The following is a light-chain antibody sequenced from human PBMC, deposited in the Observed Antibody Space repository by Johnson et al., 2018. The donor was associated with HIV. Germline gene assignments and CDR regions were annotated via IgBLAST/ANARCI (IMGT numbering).Light chain of an antibody. Sequence: QSVLTQPPSVSAAPGQKVTISCSGSSSNIGNNYVSWYQQVPGAAPKLLIYDNNKRPSGIPDRFSGSKSGTSATLGITGLQTGDEADYYCGAWDSSVSAPYVFGTGTTVTVL. CDR2: DNN. CDR3: GAWDSSVSAPYV. V-gene: IGLV1-51*01. J-gene: IGLJ1*01. CDR1: SSNIGNNY.